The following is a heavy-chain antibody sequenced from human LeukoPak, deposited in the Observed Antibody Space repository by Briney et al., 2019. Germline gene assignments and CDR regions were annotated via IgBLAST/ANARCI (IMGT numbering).Heavy chain of an antibody. CDR3: ARGPRYYYDSSGYYGY. J-gene: IGHJ4*02. CDR2: INHSGST. V-gene: IGHV4-34*01. D-gene: IGHD3-22*01. CDR1: GGSFSGYY. Sequence: SSETLSLTCAVYGGSFSGYYWSWIRQPPGKGLEWIGEINHSGSTNYNPSLKSRVIISVDTSKNQFSLKLSSVTAADTAVYYCARGPRYYYDSSGYYGYWGQGTLVTVSS.